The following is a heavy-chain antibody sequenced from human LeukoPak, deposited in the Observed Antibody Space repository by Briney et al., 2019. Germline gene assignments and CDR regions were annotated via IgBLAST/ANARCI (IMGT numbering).Heavy chain of an antibody. V-gene: IGHV3-21*01. CDR3: ARVWPFYYDSSVYLVFDI. J-gene: IGHJ3*02. Sequence: GGSLRLSCAASGFTFSSYGMHWVRQAPGKGLEWVSSISSSSSYIYYADSVKGRFTISRDNAKNSLYLQMNSLRAEDTAVYYCARVWPFYYDSSVYLVFDIGGKGTWATV. D-gene: IGHD3-22*01. CDR2: ISSSSSYI. CDR1: GFTFSSYG.